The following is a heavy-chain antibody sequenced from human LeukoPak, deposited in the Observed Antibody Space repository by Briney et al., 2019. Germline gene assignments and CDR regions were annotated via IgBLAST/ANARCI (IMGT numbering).Heavy chain of an antibody. CDR1: GGSISSYY. Sequence: SETLSLTCTVSGGSISSYYWSWIRQPPGKGLEWIGYIYYSGSTNYNPSLKSRVTISVDTSKNQFSLKLSSVTAADTAVYYCASAGVLMVYAFDYWGQGTLVTVSS. CDR2: IYYSGST. CDR3: ASAGVLMVYAFDY. D-gene: IGHD2-8*01. V-gene: IGHV4-59*01. J-gene: IGHJ4*02.